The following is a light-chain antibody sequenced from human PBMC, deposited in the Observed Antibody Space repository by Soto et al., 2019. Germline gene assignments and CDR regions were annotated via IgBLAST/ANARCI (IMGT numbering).Light chain of an antibody. V-gene: IGKV1-9*01. CDR1: QGISSY. Sequence: DIQLTQSPSFLSASVGDRVTITCRASQGISSYLAWYQLKPGKAPKVLIYAASTLQSGVPSRFSSSGYGTEFTLTISSLQPEDFATYYCHQLNSYPLTFGGGTTVEI. J-gene: IGKJ4*01. CDR2: AAS. CDR3: HQLNSYPLT.